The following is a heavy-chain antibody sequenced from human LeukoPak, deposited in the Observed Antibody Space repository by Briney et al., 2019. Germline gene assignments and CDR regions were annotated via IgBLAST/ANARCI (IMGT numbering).Heavy chain of an antibody. V-gene: IGHV3-15*01. Sequence: GGSLRLSCAASGFTINYYEMNWVRQAPGKGLEWVGRIKSKTDGGTTDYAAPVKGRFTISRDDSKNTLYLQMNSLKTEDTAVYYCTTDLFWFVIVATITDYWGQGTLVTVSS. CDR2: IKSKTDGGTT. CDR1: GFTINYYE. CDR3: TTDLFWFVIVATITDY. D-gene: IGHD5-12*01. J-gene: IGHJ4*02.